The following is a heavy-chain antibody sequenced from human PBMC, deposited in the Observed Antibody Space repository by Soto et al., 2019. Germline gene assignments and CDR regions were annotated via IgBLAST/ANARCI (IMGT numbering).Heavy chain of an antibody. V-gene: IGHV5-51*01. Sequence: PGESLKISCKGSGYSFTSYWIGWVRQMPGKGLEWMGIIYPGDSDTRYSPSFQGQVTISADKSISTAYLQWSSLKASDTAMYYWARRTGYCSGGSCYPLDAFDIWGQGTMVTVSS. D-gene: IGHD2-15*01. CDR3: ARRTGYCSGGSCYPLDAFDI. CDR1: GYSFTSYW. CDR2: IYPGDSDT. J-gene: IGHJ3*02.